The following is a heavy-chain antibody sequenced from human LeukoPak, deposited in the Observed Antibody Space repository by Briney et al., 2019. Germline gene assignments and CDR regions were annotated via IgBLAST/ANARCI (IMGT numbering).Heavy chain of an antibody. CDR3: TEERDRDGYFRY. Sequence: GGSLRLSCAASRFTFSNSAMHWVRQAPGKGLEWMTFISYDGSSKYYADAAKGRFTISRDNSKNTLYLEMSSLGLQDTAVYYCTEERDRDGYFRYWGQGTLVTVSS. J-gene: IGHJ4*02. CDR2: ISYDGSSK. V-gene: IGHV3-30-3*02. D-gene: IGHD2-8*01. CDR1: RFTFSNSA.